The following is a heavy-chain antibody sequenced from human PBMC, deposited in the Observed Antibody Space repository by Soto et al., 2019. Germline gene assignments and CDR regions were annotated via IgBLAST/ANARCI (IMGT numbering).Heavy chain of an antibody. J-gene: IGHJ4*02. CDR1: GLTSSTYA. Sequence: GWSLRLSCAASGLTSSTYAMSWVRQAPGKGLEWVSGISGSGGGTYYADSVKGRFTISRDNSKNMLYLQMNSLRAEDTAVYYCPKRPTKVTTVFDYWRQGTLVTVSS. D-gene: IGHD4-17*01. V-gene: IGHV3-23*01. CDR2: ISGSGGGT. CDR3: PKRPTKVTTVFDY.